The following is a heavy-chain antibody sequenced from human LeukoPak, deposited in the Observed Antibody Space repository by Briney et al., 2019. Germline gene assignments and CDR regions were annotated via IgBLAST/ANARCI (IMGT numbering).Heavy chain of an antibody. Sequence: ASVKVSCKASGYTFTSYGISWVRQAPGQGLEWMGWISAYNGNTNYAQKFQGRVTITRNTSISTVYMELSSLRSEDTAVYYCARGPPTAQYFQHWGQGTLVTVSS. V-gene: IGHV1-18*01. CDR2: ISAYNGNT. D-gene: IGHD1-1*01. CDR1: GYTFTSYG. J-gene: IGHJ1*01. CDR3: ARGPPTAQYFQH.